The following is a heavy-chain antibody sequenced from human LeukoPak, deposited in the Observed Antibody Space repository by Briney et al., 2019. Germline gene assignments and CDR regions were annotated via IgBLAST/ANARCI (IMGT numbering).Heavy chain of an antibody. CDR1: GYSISSGYY. CDR3: ARKGDIVHNWFDP. D-gene: IGHD2-15*01. V-gene: IGHV4-38-2*02. CDR2: IYHSGST. Sequence: NSSETLSLTCTVSGYSISSGYYWGWIRQPPGKGLEWIGSIYHSGSTYYNPSLKSRVTISVDTSKNQFSLKLSSVTAADTAVYYCARKGDIVHNWFDPWGQGALVTVSS. J-gene: IGHJ5*02.